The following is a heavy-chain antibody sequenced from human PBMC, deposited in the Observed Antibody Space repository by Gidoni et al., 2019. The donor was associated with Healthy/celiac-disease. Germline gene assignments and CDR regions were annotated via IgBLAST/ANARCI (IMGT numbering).Heavy chain of an antibody. CDR3: AQDYSNYCFDY. CDR2: IYWKDDK. D-gene: IGHD4-4*01. Sequence: QITLKESGPTLVKPTQTLTLTCTVSGFSLSTSGVGVGWIRQPPGKALEWLALIYWKDDKRYSPSLKSRLTITKDPSKNQVVLTMTNIDPVDTATYYCAQDYSNYCFDYWGQGTLVTVSS. CDR1: GFSLSTSGVG. V-gene: IGHV2-5*01. J-gene: IGHJ4*02.